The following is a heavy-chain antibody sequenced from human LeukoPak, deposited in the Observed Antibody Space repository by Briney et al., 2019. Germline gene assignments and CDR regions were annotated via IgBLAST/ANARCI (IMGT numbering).Heavy chain of an antibody. D-gene: IGHD1-26*01. Sequence: PSETLSLTCTVSGYSISSGYYWGWIRQPPGKGLEWIGSIYHSGSTYYNPSLKSRVTISVDTSKNQFSLKLSSVTAADTAVFYCARVGDAYKRPAWAFDIWGQGTMVTVSS. CDR3: ARVGDAYKRPAWAFDI. J-gene: IGHJ3*02. CDR2: IYHSGST. V-gene: IGHV4-38-2*02. CDR1: GYSISSGYY.